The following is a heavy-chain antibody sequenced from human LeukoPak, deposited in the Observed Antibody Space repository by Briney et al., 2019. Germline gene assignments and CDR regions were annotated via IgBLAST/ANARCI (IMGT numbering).Heavy chain of an antibody. CDR3: ARGIYDFWSGSNWFDP. CDR2: IYYSGST. D-gene: IGHD3-3*01. V-gene: IGHV4-59*01. Sequence: SETLSLTCTVSGGSISSYYWSWIRQPPGKGLEWIGYIYYSGSTNYNPSLKSRVTISVDTSKNQFSLKLSSVTAADTAVYYCARGIYDFWSGSNWFDPWGQGTLVTVSS. CDR1: GGSISSYY. J-gene: IGHJ5*02.